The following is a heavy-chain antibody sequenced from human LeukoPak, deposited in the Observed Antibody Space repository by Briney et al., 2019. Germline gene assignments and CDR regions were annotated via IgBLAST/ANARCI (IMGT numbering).Heavy chain of an antibody. CDR1: GFTFSSHT. J-gene: IGHJ4*02. CDR2: ISSSSSYI. CDR3: ARAGGSTVSHSDY. Sequence: GGSLRLSCAASGFTFSSHTMNWVRQAPGKGLEWVSSISSSSSYIYYADSMKGRFTISRDNGKNSLYLQMNSLRAEDTAVYYCARAGGSTVSHSDYWGQGTLVTVSS. V-gene: IGHV3-21*01. D-gene: IGHD4-17*01.